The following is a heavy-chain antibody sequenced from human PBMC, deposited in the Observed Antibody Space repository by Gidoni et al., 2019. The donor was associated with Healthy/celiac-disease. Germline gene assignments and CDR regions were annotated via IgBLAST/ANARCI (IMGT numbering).Heavy chain of an antibody. CDR2: IIPILGIA. V-gene: IGHV1-69*02. D-gene: IGHD3-16*01. J-gene: IGHJ6*03. Sequence: VQLVQYGAEVKKPGSAVKVSCKASGGTFSSYTISWVRQAPGQGRAGMGRIIPILGIANYAQKFQGRVTITVDKSTSTAYMELSSLRSGDTAVYYCATIGWLIPNYYYYYYMDVWGKGTTVTVSS. CDR3: ATIGWLIPNYYYYYYMDV. CDR1: GGTFSSYT.